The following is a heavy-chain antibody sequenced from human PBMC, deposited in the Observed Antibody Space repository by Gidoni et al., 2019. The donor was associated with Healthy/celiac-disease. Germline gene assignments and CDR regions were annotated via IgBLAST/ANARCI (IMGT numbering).Heavy chain of an antibody. CDR2: IYYSVCT. J-gene: IGHJ3*02. V-gene: IGHV4-39*07. CDR3: ARDPEGGYCSSTSCYAGSAFDI. CDR1: GGSISSSSYY. D-gene: IGHD2-2*01. Sequence: QLQLQESGPGLVKPSETLSLTCTVSGGSISSSSYYWGWLRQPPGKGLECIGSIYYSVCTYYNPSLKSRFTISVDTSKNQFSLKLSSVTAADTAVYYCARDPEGGYCSSTSCYAGSAFDIWGQGTMVTVSS.